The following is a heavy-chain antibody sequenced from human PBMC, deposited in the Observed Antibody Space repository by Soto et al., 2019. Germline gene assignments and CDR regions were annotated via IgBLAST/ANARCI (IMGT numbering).Heavy chain of an antibody. CDR1: GYSFTSYW. D-gene: IGHD3-3*01. V-gene: IGHV5-51*01. CDR2: ICPGDSDT. CDR3: ARLRRITIFGVVTYYYYYMDV. J-gene: IGHJ6*03. Sequence: GESLKISCKGSGYSFTSYWIGWVRQMPGKGLEWMGIICPGDSDTRYSPSFQGQVTISADKSISTAYLQWSSLKASDTAMYYCARLRRITIFGVVTYYYYYMDVWGKGTTVTVSS.